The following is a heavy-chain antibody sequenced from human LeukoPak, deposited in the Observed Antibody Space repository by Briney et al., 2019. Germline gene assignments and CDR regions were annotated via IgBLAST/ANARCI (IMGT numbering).Heavy chain of an antibody. V-gene: IGHV3-13*01. CDR1: GFTFSRYD. J-gene: IGHJ4*02. Sequence: GGSLRLSCAASGFTFSRYDMHWVRQATGKGLEWGSAIGTAGDTYYPGSVKGRFTISRENVKNSLFRQMNSLRVEDTAVYYCARSVGGSSAYWGQGTLVTVSS. CDR2: IGTAGDT. D-gene: IGHD1-26*01. CDR3: ARSVGGSSAY.